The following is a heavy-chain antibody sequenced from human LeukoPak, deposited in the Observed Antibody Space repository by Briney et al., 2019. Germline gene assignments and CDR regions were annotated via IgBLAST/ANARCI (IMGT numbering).Heavy chain of an antibody. CDR1: GFTFSSYA. D-gene: IGHD3-10*01. CDR2: ISGSGGST. J-gene: IGHJ6*02. V-gene: IGHV3-23*01. CDR3: AKFGTYYYYGMDV. Sequence: GGSLRLSCAASGFTFSSYAMSWVRQAPRKGLEWVSAISGSGGSTYYADSVKGRFTISRDNSKNTLYLQMNSLRAEDTAVYYCAKFGTYYYYGMDVWGQGTTVTVSS.